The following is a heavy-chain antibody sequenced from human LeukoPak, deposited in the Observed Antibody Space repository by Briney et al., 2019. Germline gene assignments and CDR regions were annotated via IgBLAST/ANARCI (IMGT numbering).Heavy chain of an antibody. CDR3: AKAQAGGFNYGPFDY. V-gene: IGHV3-23*01. CDR1: GLTFRLYG. J-gene: IGHJ4*02. CDR2: IYGPGRIT. D-gene: IGHD5-18*01. Sequence: GGSLRLSCAASGLTFRLYGMSWVRQTPGKGLQWVSPIYGPGRITLYADSVKGRFTISRDNSKNTMYLQMSSLRAEDTALYYCAKAQAGGFNYGPFDYWGQGSLVTVSS.